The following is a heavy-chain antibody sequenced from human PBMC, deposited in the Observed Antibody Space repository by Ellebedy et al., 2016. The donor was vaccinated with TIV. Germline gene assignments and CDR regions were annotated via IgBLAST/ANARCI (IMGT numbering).Heavy chain of an antibody. CDR3: ARGPSPLLALDY. Sequence: GGSLRLXCAASGFTFSSYAMHWVRQAPGKGLEWVAVISYDGSNKYYADSVKGRFTISRDNSKNTLYLQMNSLRAEDTAVYYCARGPSPLLALDYWGQGTLVTVSS. V-gene: IGHV3-30-3*01. CDR2: ISYDGSNK. CDR1: GFTFSSYA. J-gene: IGHJ4*02. D-gene: IGHD2-15*01.